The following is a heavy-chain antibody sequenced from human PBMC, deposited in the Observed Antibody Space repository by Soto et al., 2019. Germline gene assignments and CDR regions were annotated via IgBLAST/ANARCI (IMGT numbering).Heavy chain of an antibody. CDR1: GYSFTSYW. CDR3: ARRVWFPSGAIAVAATAYFDY. D-gene: IGHD6-19*01. V-gene: IGHV5-51*01. J-gene: IGHJ4*02. CDR2: IYPGDSDT. Sequence: GESLKISCKGSGYSFTSYWIGWVRQMPGKGLEWMGIIYPGDSDTRYSPSFQGLVTISADKSISTAYLQWSSLKASDTAMYYCARRVWFPSGAIAVAATAYFDYWGQGTLVTVSS.